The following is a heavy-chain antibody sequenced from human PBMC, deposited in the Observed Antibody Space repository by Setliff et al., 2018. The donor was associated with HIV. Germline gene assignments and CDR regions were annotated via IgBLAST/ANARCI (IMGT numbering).Heavy chain of an antibody. CDR1: GFIFSDHY. Sequence: GGSLRLSCAASGFIFSDHYMDWVRQAPGKGLEWVGFIRSKAYGGTTEYAASVKGRFTISRDDSKSIAYLQMNSLKTEDTAVYYCTRDGPLYCSGGSCYLPQFYWGQGTLVTVSS. CDR2: IRSKAYGGTT. D-gene: IGHD2-15*01. CDR3: TRDGPLYCSGGSCYLPQFY. V-gene: IGHV3-49*04. J-gene: IGHJ4*02.